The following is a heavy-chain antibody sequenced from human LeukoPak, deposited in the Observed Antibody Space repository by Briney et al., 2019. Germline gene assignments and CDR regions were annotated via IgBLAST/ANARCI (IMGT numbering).Heavy chain of an antibody. Sequence: ASVKVSCKASGYTFTDYYMHWVRQPPGQGFEWMGWINPNDGDTNYTQKFQGRVTMTRDTSMSTAHMEVSRLRSDDTAVYYCARANFLYCSSSTCLLDYWGQGTLVTVSS. D-gene: IGHD2-2*01. CDR2: INPNDGDT. CDR1: GYTFTDYY. CDR3: ARANFLYCSSSTCLLDY. J-gene: IGHJ4*02. V-gene: IGHV1-2*02.